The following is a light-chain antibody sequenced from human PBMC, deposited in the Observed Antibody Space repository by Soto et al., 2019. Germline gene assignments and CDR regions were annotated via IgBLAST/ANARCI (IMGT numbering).Light chain of an antibody. J-gene: IGKJ2*01. CDR2: GAS. CDR3: QQYGSSPPFT. CDR1: QRVSSSY. Sequence: EIVLTQSPGTLSLSPGERATLSCRASQRVSSSYLAWYQQKPGQAPRLLIYGASSRSTGIPDRFSGSGSGTDFTLTISRLEPEDFAVYFCQQYGSSPPFTFGQVTKVEI. V-gene: IGKV3-20*01.